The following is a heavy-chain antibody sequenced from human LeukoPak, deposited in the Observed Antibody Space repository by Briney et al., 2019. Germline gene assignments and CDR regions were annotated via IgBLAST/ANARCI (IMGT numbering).Heavy chain of an antibody. V-gene: IGHV3-48*02. CDR3: ARDLDGGDPIDY. J-gene: IGHJ4*02. CDR2: ISSSSSTI. CDR1: GFTFSSYS. D-gene: IGHD4-17*01. Sequence: PGGSLRLSCAVSGFTFSSYSMNWVRQAPGKGLEWVSYISSSSSTIHYADSVKGRFTIYRDNAKNSLYLQMNSLRDEDTAVYYCARDLDGGDPIDYWGQGTLVTVSS.